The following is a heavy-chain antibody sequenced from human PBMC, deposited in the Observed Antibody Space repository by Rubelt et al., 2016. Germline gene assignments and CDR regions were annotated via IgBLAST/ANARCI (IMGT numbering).Heavy chain of an antibody. CDR1: GGSFSGYY. CDR2: IYYSGST. Sequence: QVQLQQWGAGLLKPSETLSLTCAVYGGSFSGYYWSWIRQPPGKGLEWIGYIYYSGSTNYNPSLKSRVTISVDTSKNQFSLKLSSVTAADTAVYYCAREGEAVAGTGAFDIWGQGTMVTVSS. V-gene: IGHV4-34*11. D-gene: IGHD6-19*01. J-gene: IGHJ3*02. CDR3: AREGEAVAGTGAFDI.